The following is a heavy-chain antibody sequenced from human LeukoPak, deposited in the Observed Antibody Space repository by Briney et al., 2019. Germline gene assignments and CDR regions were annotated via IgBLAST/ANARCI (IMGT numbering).Heavy chain of an antibody. CDR1: GFTLSNYA. CDR2: ISGSGGST. D-gene: IGHD5-18*01. CDR3: AKDNGRGYSYGYFGY. J-gene: IGHJ4*02. V-gene: IGHV3-23*01. Sequence: GGCLRLSCAASGFTLSNYAMSWVRQAPGKGREGVSAISGSGGSTYYADSVKGRFTISRDNSKNTLYLQMNSLRAEDTAVYYCAKDNGRGYSYGYFGYWGQGTLVTVSS.